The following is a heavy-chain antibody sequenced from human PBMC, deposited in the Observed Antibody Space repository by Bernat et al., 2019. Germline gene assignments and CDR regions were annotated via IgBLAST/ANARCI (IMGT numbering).Heavy chain of an antibody. V-gene: IGHV1-2*06. J-gene: IGHJ4*02. D-gene: IGHD2-15*01. CDR3: APTQVDCSGGSCYPRPFDY. CDR1: GYTFTGYY. Sequence: QVQLVQSGAEVKKPGASVKVSCKASGYTFTGYYMHWVRQAPGQGLEWMGRINPNSGGTNYAQKFQGRVTMTRDTSISTAYMGLSRLRSDDTAVYYCAPTQVDCSGGSCYPRPFDYWGQGTLVTVSS. CDR2: INPNSGGT.